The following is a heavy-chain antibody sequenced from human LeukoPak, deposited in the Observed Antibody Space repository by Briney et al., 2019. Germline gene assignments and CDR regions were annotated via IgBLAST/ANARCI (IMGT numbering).Heavy chain of an antibody. Sequence: GASEMVSCKASGYICTNYVIYWVRQAAGQRLEWMGWINTDNGNRKYSQRFQDSVSITRDTSASTVYLEVSSLSSEGTAVYYCARWGRGHCYDFWGQGTLVTVSS. CDR1: GYICTNYV. V-gene: IGHV1-3*04. D-gene: IGHD3-16*01. CDR2: INTDNGNR. J-gene: IGHJ4*02. CDR3: ARWGRGHCYDF.